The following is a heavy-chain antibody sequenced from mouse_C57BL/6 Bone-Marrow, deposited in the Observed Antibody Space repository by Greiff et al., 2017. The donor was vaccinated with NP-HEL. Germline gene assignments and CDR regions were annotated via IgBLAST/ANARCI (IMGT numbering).Heavy chain of an antibody. Sequence: EVKLMESGGGLVQSGRSLRLSCATSGFTFSDFYMEWVRQAPGKGLEWIAASRNKANDYTTEYSASVKGRFIVSRDTSQSILYLQMNALRAEDTAIYYCARAPGSSNYFDYWGQGTTLTVSS. CDR2: SRNKANDYTT. J-gene: IGHJ2*01. CDR1: GFTFSDFY. D-gene: IGHD1-1*01. CDR3: ARAPGSSNYFDY. V-gene: IGHV7-1*01.